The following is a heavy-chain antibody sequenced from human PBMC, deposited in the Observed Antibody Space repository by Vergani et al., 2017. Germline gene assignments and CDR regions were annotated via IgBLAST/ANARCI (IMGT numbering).Heavy chain of an antibody. V-gene: IGHV4-59*01. J-gene: IGHJ6*02. Sequence: QVQLQESGPGLVKPSETLSLTCTVSGGSISSYYWSWIRQPPGKGLEWIGYIYYSGSTNYNPPLKSRVIISVDTSKNQFSLKLSSVTAADTAVYYCARVEMATEGPLHYYYGMDVWGQGTLVTVSS. D-gene: IGHD5-24*01. CDR1: GGSISSYY. CDR2: IYYSGST. CDR3: ARVEMATEGPLHYYYGMDV.